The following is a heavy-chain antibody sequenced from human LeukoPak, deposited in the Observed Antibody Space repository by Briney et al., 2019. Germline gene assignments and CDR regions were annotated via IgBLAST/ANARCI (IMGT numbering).Heavy chain of an antibody. CDR1: GYTFTGYY. V-gene: IGHV1-2*02. CDR2: INPNSGGT. D-gene: IGHD1-1*01. J-gene: IGHJ6*02. Sequence: ASVKASCKASGYTFTGYYMHWVRQAPGQGLEWMGWINPNSGGTNYAQKFQGRVTMTRDTSISTAYMELSRLRSDDTAVYYCARDWYNWNDLHRGMDVWGQGTTVTVSS. CDR3: ARDWYNWNDLHRGMDV.